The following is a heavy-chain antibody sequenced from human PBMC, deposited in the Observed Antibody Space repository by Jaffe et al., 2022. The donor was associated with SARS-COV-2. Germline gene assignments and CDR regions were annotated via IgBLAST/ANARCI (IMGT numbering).Heavy chain of an antibody. V-gene: IGHV3-23*01. CDR1: GFTFRSYA. CDR2: ISGSGGDT. CDR3: AKDRTTLRGGMDV. Sequence: EVQLLESGGGLVQPGGSLRLSCAASGFTFRSYAMNWVRQAPGKGLEWVSIISGSGGDTYYADSVKGRFTISRDNSKNTLYLQMNGLRPEDTAVYYCAKDRTTLRGGMDVWGQGTTVTVSS. D-gene: IGHD4-4*01. J-gene: IGHJ6*02.